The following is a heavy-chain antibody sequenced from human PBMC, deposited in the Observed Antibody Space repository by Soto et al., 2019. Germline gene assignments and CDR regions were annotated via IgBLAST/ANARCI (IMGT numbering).Heavy chain of an antibody. Sequence: KASETLSLTCTVSGGSISSSSYYWGWIRQPPGKGLEWIGSIYYSGSTYYNPSLKSRVTISVDTSKNQFSLKLSSVTAADTAVYYCARQRGQLDGEGWFDPWGQGTLVTVSS. V-gene: IGHV4-39*01. CDR1: GGSISSSSYY. CDR2: IYYSGST. J-gene: IGHJ5*02. CDR3: ARQRGQLDGEGWFDP. D-gene: IGHD6-13*01.